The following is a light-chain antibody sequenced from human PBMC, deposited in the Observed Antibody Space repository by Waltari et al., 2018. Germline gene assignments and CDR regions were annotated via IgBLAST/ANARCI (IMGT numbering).Light chain of an antibody. Sequence: QSALTQPASVSGSPGQSIAISCTGTSSDVGGYNSVSWYQQHPGKVPKLVIYDVSNRPSGVSSRFSGPKSGNTASLTLSGLQADDEADYYCSSFTSTTTLIFGGGTKLTVL. CDR3: SSFTSTTTLI. CDR1: SSDVGGYNS. V-gene: IGLV2-14*03. J-gene: IGLJ2*01. CDR2: DVS.